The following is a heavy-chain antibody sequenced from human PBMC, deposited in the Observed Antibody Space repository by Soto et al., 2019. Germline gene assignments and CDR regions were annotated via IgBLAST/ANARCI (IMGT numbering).Heavy chain of an antibody. J-gene: IGHJ3*02. Sequence: GGSLRLSCAASGFTFSSYDMHWVRQAPGKGLQWVAVIWYDGSNKYYADSVKGRFTISRDNSKNTLYLQMNSLRAEDTAVYYCASSNGLAAFNIWGQGAMVTVSS. D-gene: IGHD2-8*01. CDR2: IWYDGSNK. CDR3: ASSNGLAAFNI. CDR1: GFTFSSYD. V-gene: IGHV3-33*01.